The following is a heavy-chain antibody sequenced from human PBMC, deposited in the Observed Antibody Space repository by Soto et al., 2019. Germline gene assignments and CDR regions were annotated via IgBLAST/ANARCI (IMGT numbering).Heavy chain of an antibody. J-gene: IGHJ4*02. D-gene: IGHD3-10*01. CDR3: ARVPPWGDSGSFYIQHYDS. V-gene: IGHV1-3*01. CDR1: GNSFVTYA. CDR2: INVGSGNT. Sequence: SVQVSCKSSGNSFVTYAIHWVRQAPGQRLQWMGWINVGSGNTKYAQDFQGRVTFTRDTAATTTFMELSSLRSEDAAVYYCARVPPWGDSGSFYIQHYDSWGQGTLVTVSS.